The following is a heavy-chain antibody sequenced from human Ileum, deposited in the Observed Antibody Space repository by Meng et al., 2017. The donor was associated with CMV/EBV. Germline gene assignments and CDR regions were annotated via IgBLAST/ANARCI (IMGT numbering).Heavy chain of an antibody. Sequence: GESLKISCAASGFIFSNYGMHWVRQAPGKGLEWVGFIRFDGISKYYADSVKGRFTISRDNSKNTLYLQMNSLRGEDTAVYYCAAQPIDYWGQGTLVTV. D-gene: IGHD6-13*01. CDR3: AAQPIDY. V-gene: IGHV3-30*02. CDR2: IRFDGISK. J-gene: IGHJ4*02. CDR1: GFIFSNYG.